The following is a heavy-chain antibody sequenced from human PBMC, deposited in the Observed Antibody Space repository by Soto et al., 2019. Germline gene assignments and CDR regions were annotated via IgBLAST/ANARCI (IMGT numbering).Heavy chain of an antibody. Sequence: LXLICTVSGASIRRFYGSWIRKSAGKGLEWIGRIYATGTTYYNPSLKSRVMMSVDTSKKQFSLKLRSVTAADTAVYYCVRDGTKTLRDWFDPWGQGISVTVSS. D-gene: IGHD1-1*01. CDR1: GASIRRFY. V-gene: IGHV4-4*07. CDR3: VRDGTKTLRDWFDP. J-gene: IGHJ5*02. CDR2: IYATGTT.